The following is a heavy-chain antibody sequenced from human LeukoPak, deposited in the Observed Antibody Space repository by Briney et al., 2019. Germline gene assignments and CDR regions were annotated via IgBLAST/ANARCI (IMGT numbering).Heavy chain of an antibody. J-gene: IGHJ4*02. CDR2: IYSGGSP. Sequence: GGSLRLSCAASGFTVSSNDMSWVRQAPGKGLEWVSVIYSGGSPYYAESVKGRFTISRDNSKNTLYLQMNSLRAEDTAVYYCANIAVAGTLRDYWGQGTLVTVSS. CDR1: GFTVSSND. V-gene: IGHV3-53*01. D-gene: IGHD6-19*01. CDR3: ANIAVAGTLRDY.